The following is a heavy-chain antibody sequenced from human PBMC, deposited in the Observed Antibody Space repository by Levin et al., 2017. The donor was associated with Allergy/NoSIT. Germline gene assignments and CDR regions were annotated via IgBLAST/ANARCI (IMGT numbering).Heavy chain of an antibody. Sequence: PGGSLRLSCAASGFSINSYAIHWVRQAPGKGLEWVAVISHDGNDKYYADSVTGRFTISRDNSKNTLSLQMSSLRAEDTAVYYCAKGRGNFYYYYHGLDVWGQGTTVTVSS. CDR3: AKGRGNFYYYYHGLDV. CDR1: GFSINSYA. CDR2: ISHDGNDK. V-gene: IGHV3-30*18. D-gene: IGHD4-23*01. J-gene: IGHJ6*02.